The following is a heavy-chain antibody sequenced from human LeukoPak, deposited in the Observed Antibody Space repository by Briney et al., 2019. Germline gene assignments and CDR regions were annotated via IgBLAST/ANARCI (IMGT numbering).Heavy chain of an antibody. J-gene: IGHJ4*01. Sequence: GGALRLSCAASGFTLSNSAMSWVRQAPGKGLEWVSTVSGSGITTYYADSVKGRFTISRDNSKNTLYLQMNSLRAEDTAVYYCAKGIYSSGWSYFDYWGHGTLVTVSS. V-gene: IGHV3-23*01. D-gene: IGHD6-19*01. CDR3: AKGIYSSGWSYFDY. CDR1: GFTLSNSA. CDR2: VSGSGITT.